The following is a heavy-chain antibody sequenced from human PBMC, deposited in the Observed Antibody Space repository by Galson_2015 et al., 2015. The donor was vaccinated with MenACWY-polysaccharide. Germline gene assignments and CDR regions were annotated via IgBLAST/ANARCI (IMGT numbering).Heavy chain of an antibody. CDR2: IYHTGTT. J-gene: IGHJ3*02. Sequence: ETLSLTCAVSGGSISSNHWWSWVRQPPGKGLEWIGEIYHTGTTNYNPSLESRLTISVDKSQRQFSLKLSSVTAADTAVYYCARRDRYATSDYFPAFDMWGQGTMVTVSS. CDR1: GGSISSNHW. V-gene: IGHV4-4*02. CDR3: ARRDRYATSDYFPAFDM. D-gene: IGHD5-24*01.